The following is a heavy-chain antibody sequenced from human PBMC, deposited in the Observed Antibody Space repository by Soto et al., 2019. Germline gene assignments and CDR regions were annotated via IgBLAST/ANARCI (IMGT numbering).Heavy chain of an antibody. Sequence: SETLSLTCTVSGGSISSYYWSWIRQPPGKGLEWIGYIYYSGSTNYNPSLKSRVTISVDTSKNQFSLKLSSVTAADTAVYYCARRTWDCSGGSCYNYYYYMDVWGKRTTLTVSS. CDR3: ARRTWDCSGGSCYNYYYYMDV. J-gene: IGHJ6*03. CDR2: IYYSGST. D-gene: IGHD2-15*01. CDR1: GGSISSYY. V-gene: IGHV4-59*01.